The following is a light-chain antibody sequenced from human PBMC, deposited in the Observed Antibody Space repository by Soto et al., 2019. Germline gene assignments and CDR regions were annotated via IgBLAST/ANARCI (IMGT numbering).Light chain of an antibody. CDR1: QDINTY. CDR2: DAS. Sequence: EVVLTQSPATLSLSPGEKATLSCRASQDINTYLGWYQQKPGQPPRLLIYDASSRATGIPDRFSGGGSGTDFTLTISRLEPEDFAVYYCQQFSSYPLTFGGGTKVDIK. J-gene: IGKJ4*01. V-gene: IGKV3-11*01. CDR3: QQFSSYPLT.